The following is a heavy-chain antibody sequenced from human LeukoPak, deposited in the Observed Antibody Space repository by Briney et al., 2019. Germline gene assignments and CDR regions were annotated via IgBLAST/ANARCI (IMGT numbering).Heavy chain of an antibody. CDR2: IIPILGIA. V-gene: IGHV1-69*04. D-gene: IGHD4-17*01. J-gene: IGHJ5*02. CDR1: GGTFSSYA. CDR3: AREPTTVGWFDP. Sequence: GASVKVSCKASGGTFSSYAISWVRQAPGQGLEWMGRIIPILGIANYAQKFQGRVTITADKSTSTAYMELSSLRSEDTAVYYCAREPTTVGWFDPWGQGTLVTVSS.